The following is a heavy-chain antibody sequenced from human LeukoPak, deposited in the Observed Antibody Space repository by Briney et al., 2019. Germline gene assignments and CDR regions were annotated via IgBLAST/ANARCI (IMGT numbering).Heavy chain of an antibody. Sequence: GGSLRLSCAASGFTFSSYGMHWVRQAPGKGLEWVAFIRYDGSNKYYADSVKGRFTISRDNSKNTLYLQMNSLGAEDTAVYYCAKDRIRFVVGSGSYGTYPFVNWGQGTLVTVSS. CDR1: GFTFSSYG. V-gene: IGHV3-30*02. CDR2: IRYDGSNK. D-gene: IGHD3-10*01. CDR3: AKDRIRFVVGSGSYGTYPFVN. J-gene: IGHJ4*02.